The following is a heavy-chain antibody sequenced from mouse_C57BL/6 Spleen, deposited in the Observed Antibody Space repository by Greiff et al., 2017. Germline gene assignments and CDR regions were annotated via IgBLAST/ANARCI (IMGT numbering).Heavy chain of an antibody. CDR2: ISSGSSTI. D-gene: IGHD2-5*01. V-gene: IGHV5-17*01. Sequence: VQLKESGGGLVKPGGSLKLSCAASGFTFSDYGMHWVRQAPEKGLEWVAYISSGSSTIYYADTVKGRFTISRDNAKNTLFLQMTSLRSEDTAMYYCARPDSNYGYFDVWGTGTTVTVSS. J-gene: IGHJ1*03. CDR1: GFTFSDYG. CDR3: ARPDSNYGYFDV.